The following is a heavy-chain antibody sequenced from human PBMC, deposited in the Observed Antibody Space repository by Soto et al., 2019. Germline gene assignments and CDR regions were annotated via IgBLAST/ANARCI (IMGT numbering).Heavy chain of an antibody. D-gene: IGHD2-21*02. CDR3: ARGCGGDCFRSEY. V-gene: IGHV3-48*02. Sequence: EVQLVASGGDLVQPGGSLRLSCAASGFTFSTYSMNWVRQAPGKGLEWVSYISSSGSIIYYANSVKGRFTISRDNAKDSLYLQMNSLRDEDTDVYYCARGCGGDCFRSEYWGQGTLVTVSS. CDR2: ISSSGSII. CDR1: GFTFSTYS. J-gene: IGHJ4*02.